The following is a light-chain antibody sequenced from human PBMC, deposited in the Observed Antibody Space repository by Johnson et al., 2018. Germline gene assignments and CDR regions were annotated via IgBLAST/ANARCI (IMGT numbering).Light chain of an antibody. J-gene: IGLJ1*01. Sequence: QSVLTQPPSVSAAPEQKVTISCSGSSSNIGNNYVSWYQQLPGTAPKLLIYENNKRPSVIPDRFSGSKSGTSATLGITGLQTGDEADYYCGTWDSSLSAGNVFGTVTKVTVL. CDR1: SSNIGNNY. V-gene: IGLV1-51*02. CDR3: GTWDSSLSAGNV. CDR2: ENN.